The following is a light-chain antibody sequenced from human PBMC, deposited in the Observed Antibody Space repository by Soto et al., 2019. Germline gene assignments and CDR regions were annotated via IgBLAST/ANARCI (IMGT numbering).Light chain of an antibody. V-gene: IGLV2-8*01. CDR3: SSYAGRTLYV. Sequence: HSVLTQPPSASGSPGQSVTISCTGTSSDVGGYNYVSWYQQHPGKAPKLLIHEVSKRPSGVTDRFSGSKSGNTASLTVSGLQPEDEADYYCSSYAGRTLYVFGTGTKVTVL. CDR2: EVS. CDR1: SSDVGGYNY. J-gene: IGLJ1*01.